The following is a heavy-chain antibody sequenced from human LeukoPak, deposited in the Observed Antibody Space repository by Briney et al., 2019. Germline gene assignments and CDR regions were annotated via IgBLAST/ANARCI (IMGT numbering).Heavy chain of an antibody. CDR2: IYTSGIT. J-gene: IGHJ4*02. D-gene: IGHD5-18*01. Sequence: GGSLRLSCAVSGFTVSSNFMSWVRQAPGKGPEWVSVIYTSGITYYADSVRGRFTISRDNAKNSLYLQMNSLRDEDTAVYYCASGGYSYGLVYWGQGTLVTVSS. V-gene: IGHV3-66*01. CDR1: GFTVSSNF. CDR3: ASGGYSYGLVY.